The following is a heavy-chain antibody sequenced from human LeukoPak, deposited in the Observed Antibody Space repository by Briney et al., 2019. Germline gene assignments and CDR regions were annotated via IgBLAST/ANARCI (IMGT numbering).Heavy chain of an antibody. CDR2: ISNSGGST. D-gene: IGHD3-10*01. CDR3: AKRASGSGTSLYYVYY. J-gene: IGHJ4*02. Sequence: PGGSLRLSCAASGFTFNNFEMNWVRQAPGEGLEWVSVISNSGGSTFYADSVKGRFTISRDNSKNTLYLQMNSLRAEDTAVYYCAKRASGSGTSLYYVYYWGQGTLVTVSS. V-gene: IGHV3-23*01. CDR1: GFTFNNFE.